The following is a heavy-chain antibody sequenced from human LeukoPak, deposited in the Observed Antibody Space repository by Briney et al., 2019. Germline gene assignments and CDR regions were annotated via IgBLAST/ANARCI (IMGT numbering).Heavy chain of an antibody. CDR1: GGSISSYY. D-gene: IGHD3-3*01. CDR2: IHYSGST. CDR3: ARDHGYYDFWSGYYTDTGDY. V-gene: IGHV4-59*01. J-gene: IGHJ4*02. Sequence: SETLSLTCTVSGGSISSYYWSWIRQPPGKGLEWIGYIHYSGSTTYNPSLKSRVTISVDTSKNQFSLKLSSVTAADTAVYYCARDHGYYDFWSGYYTDTGDYWGQGTLVTVSS.